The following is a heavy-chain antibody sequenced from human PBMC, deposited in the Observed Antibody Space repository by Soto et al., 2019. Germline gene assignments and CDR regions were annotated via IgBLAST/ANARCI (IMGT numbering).Heavy chain of an antibody. Sequence: GVSLRLSCAASGLTFSSYAMGWVRQGPGKGLEWGSAIGGSGDSTYYADAVKGRFTTTRDNSKNTLYLQMNSLRAEDTAVYYCASDSSGWSNCSEPWGQGTLVTVSS. J-gene: IGHJ5*02. CDR2: IGGSGDST. D-gene: IGHD6-19*01. CDR1: GLTFSSYA. V-gene: IGHV3-23*01. CDR3: ASDSSGWSNCSEP.